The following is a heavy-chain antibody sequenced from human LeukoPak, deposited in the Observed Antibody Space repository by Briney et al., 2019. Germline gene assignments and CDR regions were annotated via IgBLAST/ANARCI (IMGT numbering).Heavy chain of an antibody. CDR2: VSGSDGST. D-gene: IGHD4-11*01. V-gene: IGHV3-23*01. Sequence: GGSLRLSCAASGFTFSMSWVRQAPGKGLEWVSTVSGSDGSTYYADSVKGRFTISRDNSKNTLYLQMNSLRAEDTAVYYCAKDSAWTVTYYWGQGTLVTVSS. J-gene: IGHJ4*02. CDR3: AKDSAWTVTYY. CDR1: GFTFS.